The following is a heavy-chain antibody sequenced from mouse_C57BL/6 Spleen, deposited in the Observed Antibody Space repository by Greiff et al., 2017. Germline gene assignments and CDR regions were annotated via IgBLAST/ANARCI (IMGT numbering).Heavy chain of an antibody. CDR3: ARPSMGSYWYFDV. CDR1: GYTFTDYY. CDR2: INPNNGGT. J-gene: IGHJ1*03. D-gene: IGHD2-10*02. Sequence: EVQLQQSGPELVKPGASVKISCKASGYTFTDYYMNWVKQSHGKSLEWIGDINPNNGGTSYNQKFKGKATLTVDKSSSTAYMELRSLTSEDSAVYYCARPSMGSYWYFDVWGTGTTVTVS. V-gene: IGHV1-26*01.